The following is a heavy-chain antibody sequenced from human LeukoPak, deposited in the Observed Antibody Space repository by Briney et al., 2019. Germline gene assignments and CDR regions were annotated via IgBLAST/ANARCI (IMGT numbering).Heavy chain of an antibody. CDR3: AKGHSTVTTPSTH. D-gene: IGHD4-17*01. Sequence: GGSLRLSCAASGFTFSSFAMSWVRQAPGKGLEWVSTISGGGGSTYYADSVKGRFAISRDNSKNTLYLQTNSLRAEDTAVYFCAKGHSTVTTPSTHWGQGTLVTVSS. CDR1: GFTFSSFA. V-gene: IGHV3-23*01. J-gene: IGHJ1*01. CDR2: ISGGGGST.